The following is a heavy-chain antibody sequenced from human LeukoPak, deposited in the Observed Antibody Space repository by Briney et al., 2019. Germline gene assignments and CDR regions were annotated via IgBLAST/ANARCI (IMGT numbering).Heavy chain of an antibody. J-gene: IGHJ5*02. V-gene: IGHV1-46*01. CDR2: INPSGGGT. Sequence: ASVKVSCKASVYTFTSYYIHWVRQAPGQGLEWMGIINPSGGGTNYAQKFQARVTMTRDTSTSTVYMELSSLRSEDTAVYYCARDLGAQTMVFFDPWGQGTLVTVSS. CDR3: ARDLGAQTMVFFDP. D-gene: IGHD4/OR15-4a*01. CDR1: VYTFTSYY.